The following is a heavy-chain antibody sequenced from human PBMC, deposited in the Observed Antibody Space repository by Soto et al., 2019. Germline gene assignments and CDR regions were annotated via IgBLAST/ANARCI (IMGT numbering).Heavy chain of an antibody. CDR1: GFSLTTSGVG. Sequence: QITLNESGPTVVRPTETLTLTCRFSGFSLTTSGVGVGWIRQSPGKAPEWLALIYWDDDKRYSASLQSRLTITKDTSNNQVVLTVSDLDPTDTATYYCAHRVLRSVFGLVTAAAFYFGFWGQGTPVAVAS. J-gene: IGHJ4*02. CDR2: IYWDDDK. V-gene: IGHV2-5*02. D-gene: IGHD3-3*01. CDR3: AHRVLRSVFGLVTAAAFYFGF.